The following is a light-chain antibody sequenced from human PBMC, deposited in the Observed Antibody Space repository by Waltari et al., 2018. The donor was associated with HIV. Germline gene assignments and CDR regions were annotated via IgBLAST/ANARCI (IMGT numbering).Light chain of an antibody. CDR3: QSTDYDGTWV. CDR1: PLPRKS. Sequence: SYDLTQTPSVSVSPGQPARTNCSRGPLPRKSSSWYRQKAGQAPVLLIYRDIQRPSGIPERISGSGSGTGITLTISGVQPEDEADYFCQSTDYDGTWVFGGGTKLTVL. CDR2: RDI. J-gene: IGLJ3*02. V-gene: IGLV3-25*03.